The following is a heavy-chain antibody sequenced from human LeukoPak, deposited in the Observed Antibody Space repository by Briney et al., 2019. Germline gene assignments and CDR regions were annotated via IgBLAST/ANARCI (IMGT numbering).Heavy chain of an antibody. V-gene: IGHV1-18*01. CDR2: ISAYNGNT. Sequence: GASVKVSCKASGYTFTSYGISWVRQAPGQGLEWMGWISAYNGNTNYAQKFQGRVTITRDTSASTAYMELSSLRSEDTAVYYCARDGLWIQLYQWGQGTLVTVSS. D-gene: IGHD5-18*01. CDR3: ARDGLWIQLYQ. J-gene: IGHJ4*02. CDR1: GYTFTSYG.